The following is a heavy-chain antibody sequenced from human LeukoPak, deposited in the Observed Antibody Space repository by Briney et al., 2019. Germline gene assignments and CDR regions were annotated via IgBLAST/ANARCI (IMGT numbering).Heavy chain of an antibody. J-gene: IGHJ5*02. CDR1: GFTFDDYG. Sequence: RAGGSLRLSCAASGFTFDDYGMSWVRQAPGKGLEWVSGINWNGGSTGYADSVKGRFTISRDNAKNSLYLQMNSLRAEDTALYYCARDIRDSDIVVVIASPWGQGTLVTVSS. V-gene: IGHV3-20*04. D-gene: IGHD2-21*01. CDR2: INWNGGST. CDR3: ARDIRDSDIVVVIASP.